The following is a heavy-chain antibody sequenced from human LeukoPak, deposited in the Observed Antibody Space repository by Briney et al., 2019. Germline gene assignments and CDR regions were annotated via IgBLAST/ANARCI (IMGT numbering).Heavy chain of an antibody. CDR1: GYTFTDNF. CDR2: IHPNSGQT. J-gene: IGHJ4*02. V-gene: IGHV1-2*02. CDR3: TREDY. Sequence: GASVTVSCKASGYTFTDNFLLWLRQAPGQGLEWMGWIHPNSGQTTIAQNFQGRVTMTSDTSISTAYMELSSLTSDDTATYYCTREDYWGQGTLLILSS.